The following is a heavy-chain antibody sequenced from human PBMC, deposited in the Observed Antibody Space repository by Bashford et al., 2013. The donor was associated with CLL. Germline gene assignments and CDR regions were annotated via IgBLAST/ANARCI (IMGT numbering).Heavy chain of an antibody. CDR3: ASDRNGMDV. Sequence: GGSLRLSCTAPGFTFTTYSMNWVRQAPGKGLEWVSSISSSSSIYYADSVRGRFTISRDNAKNSLYLQMNSLRAEDTAVYYCASDRNGMDVWGQGTTVTVSS. CDR2: ISSSSSI. CDR1: GFTFTTYS. V-gene: IGHV3-21*01. J-gene: IGHJ6*02.